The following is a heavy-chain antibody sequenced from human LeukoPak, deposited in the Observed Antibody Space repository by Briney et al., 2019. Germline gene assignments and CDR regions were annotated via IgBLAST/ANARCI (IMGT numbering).Heavy chain of an antibody. CDR2: INHSGNT. CDR1: SGSISSASYY. CDR3: ARGGRSYRSSWYPY. Sequence: SETLSLTCTVSSGSISSASYYWGWIRQPPGKGLEWIGEINHSGNTNYSPSLKSRVIISIDTSKNQFSLNVTSVTAADTAVYFCARGGRSYRSSWYPYWGQGNLVTVSS. V-gene: IGHV4-39*07. D-gene: IGHD6-13*01. J-gene: IGHJ4*02.